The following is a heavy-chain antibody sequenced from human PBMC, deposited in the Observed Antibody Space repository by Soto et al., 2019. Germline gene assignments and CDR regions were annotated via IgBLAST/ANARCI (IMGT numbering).Heavy chain of an antibody. CDR2: IFDDGST. V-gene: IGHV4-4*02. CDR3: ARVLSGNKEWFDP. D-gene: IGHD3-10*01. Sequence: QVQLQESGPGLVKPWGTLSLTCAVSGVSISAGNLWSWVRQPPGRGLEWIGEIFDDGSTNYNPSLKSRVTISVDKSQNPFSLKLTSVTAADTAVYYCARVLSGNKEWFDPWGQGTLVTVSS. J-gene: IGHJ5*02. CDR1: GVSISAGNL.